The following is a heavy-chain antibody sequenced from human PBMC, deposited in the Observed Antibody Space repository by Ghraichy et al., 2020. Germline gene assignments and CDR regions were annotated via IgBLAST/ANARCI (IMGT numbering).Heavy chain of an antibody. CDR3: ARDSHDSSGFNWFDP. D-gene: IGHD3-22*01. CDR1: GFTFSSYS. V-gene: IGHV3-48*01. CDR2: ISSSSSTI. J-gene: IGHJ5*02. Sequence: GGSLRLSCAASGFTFSSYSMNWVRQAPGKGLEWVSYISSSSSTIYYADSVKGRFTISRDNAKNSLYLQMNSLRAEDTAVYYCARDSHDSSGFNWFDPWGQGTLVTVSS.